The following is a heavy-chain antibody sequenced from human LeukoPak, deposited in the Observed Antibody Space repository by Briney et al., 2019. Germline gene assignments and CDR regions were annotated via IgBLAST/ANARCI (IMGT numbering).Heavy chain of an antibody. D-gene: IGHD5-12*01. Sequence: SETLSLTCTVSGGPISNYFWSWIRQPPGKGLEWIGEINHSGSTNYNPSLKSRVTISVDTSKNQFSLKLSSVTAADTAVYYCARTAGGYEESGYMDVWGQGTTVTVSS. CDR2: INHSGST. CDR3: ARTAGGYEESGYMDV. V-gene: IGHV4-34*01. CDR1: GGPISNYF. J-gene: IGHJ6*02.